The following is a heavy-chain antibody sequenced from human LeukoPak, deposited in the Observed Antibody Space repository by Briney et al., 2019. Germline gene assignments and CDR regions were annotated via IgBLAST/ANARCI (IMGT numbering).Heavy chain of an antibody. D-gene: IGHD2-2*02. CDR1: GFTFSSYG. V-gene: IGHV3-30-3*01. J-gene: IGHJ6*02. CDR2: ISYDGSNK. CDR3: ARVRRYCSSTSCYTYYYYGMDV. Sequence: GRYVRLSCAASGFTFSSYGVYRVREAPGKRMEWVAVISYDGSNKYYADSVKGRFTISRDNSKNTLYLQMNSLRAEDTAVYYCARVRRYCSSTSCYTYYYYGMDVWGQGTTVTVSS.